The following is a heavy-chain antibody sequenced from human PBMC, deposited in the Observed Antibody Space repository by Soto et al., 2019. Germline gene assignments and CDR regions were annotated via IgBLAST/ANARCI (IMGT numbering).Heavy chain of an antibody. CDR1: GFTFSNAW. J-gene: IGHJ6*03. CDR2: IKSKTDGGTT. V-gene: IGHV3-15*01. D-gene: IGHD6-19*01. Sequence: GGSLRLSCAASGFTFSNAWMSRVRQAPGKGLEWVGRIKSKTDGGTTDYAAPVKGRFTISRDDSKNTLYLQMNSLKTEDTAVYYCTTVDLAGTLYYYYYYMDVWGKGTTVTVSS. CDR3: TTVDLAGTLYYYYYYMDV.